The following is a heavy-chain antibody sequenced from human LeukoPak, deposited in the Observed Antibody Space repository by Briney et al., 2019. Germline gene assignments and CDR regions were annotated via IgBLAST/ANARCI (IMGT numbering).Heavy chain of an antibody. CDR3: AKAGQWLVYFDY. CDR1: GFAFSSYA. J-gene: IGHJ4*02. D-gene: IGHD6-19*01. CDR2: ISGSGGST. V-gene: IGHV3-23*01. Sequence: GGSLRLSCAASGFAFSSYAMSWVRQAPGKGLEWVSTISGSGGSTYYADSVKGRFTISRDNSKNTLYLQMNSLRAQDTAVYYCAKAGQWLVYFDYWGQGTLVTVSS.